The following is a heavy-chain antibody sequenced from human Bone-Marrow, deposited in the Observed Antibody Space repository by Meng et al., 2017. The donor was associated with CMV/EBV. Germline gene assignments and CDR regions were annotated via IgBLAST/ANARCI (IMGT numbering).Heavy chain of an antibody. J-gene: IGHJ3*02. D-gene: IGHD1-26*01. V-gene: IGHV3-21*01. CDR2: ISSSSSYI. CDR1: GFTFSSYS. CDR3: ARRIVGAHDAFDI. Sequence: GESLKISCAASGFTFSSYSMNWVRQAPGKGLEWVSSISSSSSYIYYADSVKGRFTISRDNAKNPRYLQMNSLRAEDTAVYYCARRIVGAHDAFDIWGQGTMVTVSS.